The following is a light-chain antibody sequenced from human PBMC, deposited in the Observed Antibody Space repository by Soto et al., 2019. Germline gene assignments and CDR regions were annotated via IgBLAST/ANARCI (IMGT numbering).Light chain of an antibody. CDR2: DAS. CDR1: QSIKNW. J-gene: IGKJ4*01. V-gene: IGKV1-5*01. CDR3: QQYDDYPLT. Sequence: DIQMTHSPSTLSASVGDRVTITFRASQSIKNWLAWYQQKPGTAPKFLIYDASTLESGVPSRFSGSGSGTEFTLTISSLQADDFATYFCQQYDDYPLTFGGGTKVDIK.